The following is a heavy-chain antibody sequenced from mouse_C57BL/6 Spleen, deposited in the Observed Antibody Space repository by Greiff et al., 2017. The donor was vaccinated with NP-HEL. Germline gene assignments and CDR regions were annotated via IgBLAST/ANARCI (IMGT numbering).Heavy chain of an antibody. CDR1: GYTFTSYW. Sequence: QVQLQQPGAELVMPGASVKLSCKASGYTFTSYWMHWVKQRPGQGLEWIGEIDPSDSYTNYNQKFKGKSTLTVDKSSSTAYMQLSSLTSEDSAVYYCARRGGSSCFDYWGQGTTLTVSS. V-gene: IGHV1-69*01. D-gene: IGHD1-1*01. CDR3: ARRGGSSCFDY. J-gene: IGHJ2*01. CDR2: IDPSDSYT.